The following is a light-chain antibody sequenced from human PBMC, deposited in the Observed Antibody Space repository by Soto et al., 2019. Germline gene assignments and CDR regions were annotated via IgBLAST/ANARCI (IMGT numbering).Light chain of an antibody. CDR3: QHGYSNPLT. CDR1: QSISSW. J-gene: IGKJ4*01. V-gene: IGKV1-5*01. Sequence: DIQITQSPSSVSAAVGDRGTITCRASQSISSWLAWYQQKPGKAPKLLIYDASTLQSGVPSRFSGSGSGTEFTLTISSLQPDDFATYFCQHGYSNPLTFGGGTKVDI. CDR2: DAS.